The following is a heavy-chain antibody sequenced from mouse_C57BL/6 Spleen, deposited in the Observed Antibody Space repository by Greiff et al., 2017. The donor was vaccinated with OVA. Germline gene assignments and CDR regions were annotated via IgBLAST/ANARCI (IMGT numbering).Heavy chain of an antibody. J-gene: IGHJ1*03. CDR1: GFTFSDFY. CDR3: ARDAPHYYGSSYRYFDV. D-gene: IGHD1-1*01. Sequence: DVKLVESGGGLVQSGRSLRLSCATSGFTFSDFYMEWVRQAPGKGLEWIAASRNKANDYTTEYSASVKGRFIVSRDTSQSILYLQMNALRAEDTAIYYCARDAPHYYGSSYRYFDVWGTGTTVTVSS. V-gene: IGHV7-1*01. CDR2: SRNKANDYTT.